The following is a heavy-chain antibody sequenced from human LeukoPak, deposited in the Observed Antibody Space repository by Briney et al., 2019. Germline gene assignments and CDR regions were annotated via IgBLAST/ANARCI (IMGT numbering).Heavy chain of an antibody. V-gene: IGHV4-59*01. CDR1: GGSLTTYH. J-gene: IGHJ4*02. Sequence: SETLSLTCTVSGGSLTTYHWSWIRQPPGKGLEWIGYIQCSGNTKYNPSLESRVTISVDTSKSQISLKVRSMTAADTAVYYCARGFRGTCFDYWGQGNLVTVSS. CDR2: IQCSGNT. CDR3: ARGFRGTCFDY.